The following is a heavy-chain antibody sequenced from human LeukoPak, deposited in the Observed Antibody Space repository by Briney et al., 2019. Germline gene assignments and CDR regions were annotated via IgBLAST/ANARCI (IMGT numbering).Heavy chain of an antibody. CDR2: ISPGGGPT. D-gene: IGHD5-12*01. CDR1: GFPFSIYG. V-gene: IGHV3-23*01. CDR3: AKDGAWLRFDD. Sequence: GGSLRLSCAGSGFPFSIYGMNWVRQAPGKGLEWVSGISPGGGPTYYADSVKGRFTISRDDSKNTLYLQKNNLRAEDTAVYYCAKDGAWLRFDDWGQGILVTVSS. J-gene: IGHJ4*02.